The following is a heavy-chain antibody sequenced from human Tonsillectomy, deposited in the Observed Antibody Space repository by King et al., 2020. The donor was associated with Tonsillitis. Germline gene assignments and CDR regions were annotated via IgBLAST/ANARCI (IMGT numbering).Heavy chain of an antibody. CDR1: GGTFSSYV. D-gene: IGHD1/OR15-1a*01. J-gene: IGHJ6*02. V-gene: IGHV1-69*01. CDR2: IIPIFRTA. Sequence: QLVQSGAEVKKPGSSVKVSCKASGGTFSSYVINWVRQAPGQGLEWMGGIIPIFRTANNAQKIQGRVTITADESTRTAYMELSSLRSEDTAVYYCARAASVGVSGTSYYYYGMDVWGQGTTVTVSS. CDR3: ARAASVGVSGTSYYYYGMDV.